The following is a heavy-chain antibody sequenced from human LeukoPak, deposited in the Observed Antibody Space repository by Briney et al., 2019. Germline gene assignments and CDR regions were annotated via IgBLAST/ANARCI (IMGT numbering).Heavy chain of an antibody. CDR1: GGSISSGGYY. D-gene: IGHD1-20*01. V-gene: IGHV4-31*03. CDR3: ARVSANNWDFVY. CDR2: IYYSGST. Sequence: SETLSLTCTVSGGSISSGGYYWSWIRQHPGKGLEWIGYIYYSGSTYYNPSLKSRVTISVDTSKNQFSLKLSSVTAADTAVYYCARVSANNWDFVYWGQGTLVTVSS. J-gene: IGHJ4*02.